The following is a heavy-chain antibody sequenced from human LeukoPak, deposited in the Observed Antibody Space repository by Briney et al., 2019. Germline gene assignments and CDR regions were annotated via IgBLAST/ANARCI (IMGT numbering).Heavy chain of an antibody. CDR3: ARDRLWFGELSGSCWFDP. V-gene: IGHV3-23*01. CDR2: ISGSGGST. CDR1: GFTLSSYA. J-gene: IGHJ5*02. Sequence: GGSLRLSCAASGFTLSSYAMSWVRQAPGKGLEWVSAISGSGGSTYYADSVKGRFTISRDNSKNTLYLQMNSLRAEDTAVYYCARDRLWFGELSGSCWFDPWGQGTLVTVSS. D-gene: IGHD3-10*01.